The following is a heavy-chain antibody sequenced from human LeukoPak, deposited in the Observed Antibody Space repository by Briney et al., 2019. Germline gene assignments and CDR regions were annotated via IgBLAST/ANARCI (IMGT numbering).Heavy chain of an antibody. V-gene: IGHV3-30-3*01. J-gene: IGHJ4*02. D-gene: IGHD6-13*01. Sequence: GGSLRLSCEGSGFTASGFGFSSFAMYWVRQAPGKGLEWVAVISYDGSNKYYADSVKGRFTISRDNSKNTLYLQMNSLRAEGTAVYYCARDPHSSSWYYFDYWGQGTLVTVSS. CDR1: GFGFSSFA. CDR3: ARDPHSSSWYYFDY. CDR2: ISYDGSNK.